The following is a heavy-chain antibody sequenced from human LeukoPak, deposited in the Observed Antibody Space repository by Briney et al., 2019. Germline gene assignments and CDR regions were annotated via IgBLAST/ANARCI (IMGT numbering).Heavy chain of an antibody. CDR3: ARVYYGGNSGAYFDY. J-gene: IGHJ4*02. D-gene: IGHD4-23*01. Sequence: ASVKDSCMASGGTFSSYAISWVRQAPGQGLEWMGRIIPIFGTANYAQKFQGRVTITTDESTSTAYMELSSLRSEDTAVYYCARVYYGGNSGAYFDYWGQGTLVTVSS. CDR2: IIPIFGTA. CDR1: GGTFSSYA. V-gene: IGHV1-69*05.